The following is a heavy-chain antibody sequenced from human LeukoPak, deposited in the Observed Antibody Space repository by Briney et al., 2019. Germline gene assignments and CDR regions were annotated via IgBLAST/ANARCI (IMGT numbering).Heavy chain of an antibody. D-gene: IGHD3/OR15-3a*01. CDR2: IYYSGNT. CDR3: ARQTGSGLFILP. J-gene: IGHJ4*02. V-gene: IGHV4-39*01. Sequence: SETLPLTCTVSGGSISSNTYYWGWIRQPPGKGLEWIGSIYYSGNTYYNASLKSQVSISIDTSKNQFSLRLTSVTAADTAVYYCARQTGSGLFILPGGQGTLVTVSS. CDR1: GGSISSNTYY.